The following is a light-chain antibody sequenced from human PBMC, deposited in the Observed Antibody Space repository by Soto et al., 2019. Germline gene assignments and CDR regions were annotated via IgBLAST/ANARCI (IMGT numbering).Light chain of an antibody. J-gene: IGKJ5*01. CDR1: QSVSSSY. CDR2: GAS. Sequence: EIVLTQSPGTLSLSPGERATLSCRASQSVSSSYLAWYQQKPGQAPRLLIYGASSRATGIPDRFSGSGSGTDFTLTISRLETEDFAVYYCQQYGSSRITFGQGTRLEI. CDR3: QQYGSSRIT. V-gene: IGKV3-20*01.